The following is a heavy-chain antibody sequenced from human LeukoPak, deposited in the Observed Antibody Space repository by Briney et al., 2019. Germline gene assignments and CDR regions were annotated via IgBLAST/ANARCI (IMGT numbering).Heavy chain of an antibody. CDR1: GGSISGYY. J-gene: IGHJ4*02. D-gene: IGHD4-17*01. CDR2: INHSGST. Sequence: PSETLSLTCAVYGGSISGYYWSWIRQPPGKGLEWIGEINHSGSTNYNPSLKSRVTISVDTSKNQFSLKLSSVTAADTAVYYCASWGDYGDYAANWGQGTLVTVSS. CDR3: ASWGDYGDYAAN. V-gene: IGHV4-34*01.